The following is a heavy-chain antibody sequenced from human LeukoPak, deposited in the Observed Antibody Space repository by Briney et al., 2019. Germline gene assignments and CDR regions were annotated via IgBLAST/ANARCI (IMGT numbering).Heavy chain of an antibody. CDR2: ISNGNSPI. D-gene: IGHD6-6*01. Sequence: PGGSLGLSCAASGFTVSSNYMSWVRQAPGKGLEWVSYISNGNSPIYYADSVKGRFTISRDNAKNSLYLQMYSLRVEDTAVYYCARGFPARRGAFDIWGQGTKVTVSS. CDR1: GFTVSSNY. J-gene: IGHJ3*02. V-gene: IGHV3-48*01. CDR3: ARGFPARRGAFDI.